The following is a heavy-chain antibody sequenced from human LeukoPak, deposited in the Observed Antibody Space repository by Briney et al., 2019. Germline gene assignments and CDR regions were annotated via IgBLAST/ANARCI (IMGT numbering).Heavy chain of an antibody. D-gene: IGHD3-9*01. V-gene: IGHV1-18*01. CDR2: ISAYNGNT. CDR3: AITLRYFDWLLYYFDY. J-gene: IGHJ4*02. Sequence: ASVKVSCKASGYTFTSYGISWVRQAPGQGLEWMGWISAYNGNTNYAQKLRGRVTMTTDTSTSTAYMELRSLRSDDTAVYYCAITLRYFDWLLYYFDYWGQGTLVTVSS. CDR1: GYTFTSYG.